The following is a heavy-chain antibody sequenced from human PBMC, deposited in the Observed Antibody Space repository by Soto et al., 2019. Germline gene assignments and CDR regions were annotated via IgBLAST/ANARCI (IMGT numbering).Heavy chain of an antibody. V-gene: IGHV1-2*02. Sequence: GASLHVSCKASGYTFTGYYMHWVRQAPGQGLEWMGWINPNSGGTNYAQKFQGRVTMTRDTSISTAYMELSRLRSDDTAVYYCATYYGSGRYSPANWLDPSGQGTRVNVS. CDR3: ATYYGSGRYSPANWLDP. CDR2: INPNSGGT. D-gene: IGHD3-10*01. CDR1: GYTFTGYY. J-gene: IGHJ5*02.